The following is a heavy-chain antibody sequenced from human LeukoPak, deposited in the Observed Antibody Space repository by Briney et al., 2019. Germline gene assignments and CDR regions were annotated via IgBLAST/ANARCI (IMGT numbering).Heavy chain of an antibody. CDR3: AQDLAYIRFDN. CDR1: GFIFSSHG. D-gene: IGHD1-1*01. Sequence: GGSLRLSCAASGFIFSSHGMNWVRQAPGKGLEWVSGISPSGDITYYADSVKGRFTISRDNSKNTVYLQMDSLRFEDAAVYYCAQDLAYIRFDNWDQGTLVTVSS. CDR2: ISPSGDIT. J-gene: IGHJ4*02. V-gene: IGHV3-23*01.